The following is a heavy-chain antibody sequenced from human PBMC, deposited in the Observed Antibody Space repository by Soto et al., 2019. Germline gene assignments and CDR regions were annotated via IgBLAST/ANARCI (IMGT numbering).Heavy chain of an antibody. CDR2: IYSGGST. V-gene: IGHV3-53*04. Sequence: EVQLVESGGGLVQPGGSLRLSCAASGFTVSSNYMSWVRQAPAKGLEWVSVIYSGGSTYYADSVKGRFTTSRHNSKNTLYLQMNSLSADDSAVHYCARGDSYGDSEPWFDPWGQGTLVTVSS. CDR3: ARGDSYGDSEPWFDP. J-gene: IGHJ5*02. CDR1: GFTVSSNY. D-gene: IGHD4-17*01.